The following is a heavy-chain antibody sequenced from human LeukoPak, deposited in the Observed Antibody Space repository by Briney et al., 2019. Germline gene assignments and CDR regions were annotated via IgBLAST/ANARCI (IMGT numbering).Heavy chain of an antibody. D-gene: IGHD3-22*01. CDR3: ARDQSGYYDSSGYPDAFDI. J-gene: IGHJ3*02. V-gene: IGHV3-7*01. CDR1: GFTFSSYW. Sequence: PGGSLRLSCAASGFTFSSYWMSWVRQAPGKGLEWVANIKQDGSEKYYVDSVKGRFTISRDNAKNSLHLQMNSLRAEDTAVYYCARDQSGYYDSSGYPDAFDIWGQGTMVTVSS. CDR2: IKQDGSEK.